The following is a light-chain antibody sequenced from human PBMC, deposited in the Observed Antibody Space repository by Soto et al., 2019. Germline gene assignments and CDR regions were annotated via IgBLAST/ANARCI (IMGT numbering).Light chain of an antibody. CDR3: QQLHSYPIT. CDR1: QDLSSD. V-gene: IGKV1-9*01. J-gene: IGKJ5*01. Sequence: DIQLTQSPSFLSASVGDRVTITCRASQDLSSDLAWYQQKPGKAPKLLIYAASTLQSGVPSRFSGSGSGTEFTLTISRLQHEDFATYYCQQLHSYPITFGQGKRLEIK. CDR2: AAS.